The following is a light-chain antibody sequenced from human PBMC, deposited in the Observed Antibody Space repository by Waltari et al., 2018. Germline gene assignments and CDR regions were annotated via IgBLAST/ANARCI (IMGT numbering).Light chain of an antibody. V-gene: IGKV3-20*01. J-gene: IGKJ1*01. CDR2: HAS. CDR1: QSLRIY. Sequence: EIVLTQYPGTLSLSPGERATLSCRASQSLRIYLAWYQQKPGQAPRLLIYHASTRATGIPDRFSGSGSGTDFSLTISRLEPEDFAVYYCQHYESLPVTFGQGTKVEIK. CDR3: QHYESLPVT.